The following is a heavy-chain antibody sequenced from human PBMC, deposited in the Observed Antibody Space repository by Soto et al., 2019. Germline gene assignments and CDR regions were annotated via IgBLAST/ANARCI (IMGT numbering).Heavy chain of an antibody. CDR2: ISYDGSNK. V-gene: IGHV3-30*18. Sequence: GGSLRLSCAASGFTFSSYGMHWVRQAPGKGLEWVAVISYDGSNKYYADSVKGRFTISRDNSKNTLYLQMNSLRAEDTAVYYCAKSSGPGGITRPHNWFDPWGQGTLVTVSS. CDR3: AKSSGPGGITRPHNWFDP. J-gene: IGHJ5*02. CDR1: GFTFSSYG. D-gene: IGHD1-26*01.